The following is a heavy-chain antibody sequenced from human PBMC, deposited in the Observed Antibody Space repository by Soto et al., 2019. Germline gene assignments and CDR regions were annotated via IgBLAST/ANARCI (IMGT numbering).Heavy chain of an antibody. J-gene: IGHJ4*02. V-gene: IGHV4-34*01. D-gene: IGHD3-10*01. CDR2: INHRGTS. CDR1: GASFSDYY. CDR3: VRGGLRGLYYFDY. Sequence: SETLSLTCAVYGASFSDYYWNWIRQSPGKGLEWIGQINHRGTSNYNPSLKSRVTTSIDTSQNQFSLRLSSLTAADTAVYYCVRGGLRGLYYFDYWGQGTPVTVSS.